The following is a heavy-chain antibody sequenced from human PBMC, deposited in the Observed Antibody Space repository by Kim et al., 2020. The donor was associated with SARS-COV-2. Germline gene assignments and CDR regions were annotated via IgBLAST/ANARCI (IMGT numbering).Heavy chain of an antibody. Sequence: CQGRVTVTRDTSTSQVYMELSSLRSEDTAVYYCARGSMVRGVIAYAFDYWGQGTLVTVSS. D-gene: IGHD3-10*01. J-gene: IGHJ4*02. V-gene: IGHV1-46*01. CDR3: ARGSMVRGVIAYAFDY.